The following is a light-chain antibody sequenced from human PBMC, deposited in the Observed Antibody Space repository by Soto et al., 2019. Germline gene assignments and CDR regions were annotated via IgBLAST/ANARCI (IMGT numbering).Light chain of an antibody. CDR2: GAT. V-gene: IGKV3-15*01. Sequence: EVVMTQSPATPSASPGGRVNLSCKASQRNKKKLAWYKQKTGQAPKLLIYGATKKATGNPAKFNGRGSGAEFTLTISSLQSEDLAVYYCQQYDNWPPWTFGQGTKVDIK. CDR1: QRNKKK. CDR3: QQYDNWPPWT. J-gene: IGKJ1*01.